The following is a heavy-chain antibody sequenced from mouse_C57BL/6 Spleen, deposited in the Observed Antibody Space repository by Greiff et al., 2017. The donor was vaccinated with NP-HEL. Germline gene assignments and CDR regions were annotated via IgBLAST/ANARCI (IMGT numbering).Heavy chain of an antibody. CDR1: GYTFTSYW. D-gene: IGHD1-1*01. CDR2: IYPSDSET. CDR3: ARSPTVVATDY. V-gene: IGHV1-61*01. Sequence: QVQLQQPGAELVRPGSSVKLSCKASGYTFTSYWMDWVKQRPGQGLEWIGNIYPSDSETHYNQKFKDKATLTVDKSSSTAYMQLSSLTSEDSAVYYCARSPTVVATDYWGQGTTLTVSS. J-gene: IGHJ2*01.